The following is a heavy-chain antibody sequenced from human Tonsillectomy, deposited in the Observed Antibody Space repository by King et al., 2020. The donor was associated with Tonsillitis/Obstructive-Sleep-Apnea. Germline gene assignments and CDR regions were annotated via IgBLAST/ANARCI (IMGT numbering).Heavy chain of an antibody. CDR3: AREGGYGPFDY. CDR1: GFTFSSYA. V-gene: IGHV3-30*04. J-gene: IGHJ4*02. CDR2: ISYDGRKK. Sequence: QVQLVESGGGVVQPGRSLRLSCAASGFTFSSYAMYWVRQAPGKGLEWVAVISYDGRKKYYADSVKGRFTISRDISKNTLYLQMHSLRAEVTAVYYCAREGGYGPFDYWGQGTLVTVSS. D-gene: IGHD5-12*01.